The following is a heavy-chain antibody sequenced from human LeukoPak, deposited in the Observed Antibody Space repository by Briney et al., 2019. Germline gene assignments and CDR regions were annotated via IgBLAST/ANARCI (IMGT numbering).Heavy chain of an antibody. CDR1: GYTFTSYY. J-gene: IGHJ4*02. V-gene: IGHV1-46*01. CDR3: ARDPGGDHYDY. Sequence: ASVKVSCKASGYTFTSYYMHWVRQAPGQGLEWMGIINPSGGSTSYAQKFQGRVTMTRDMSTSTVYMELSSLRSEDTAVYYCARDPGGDHYDYWGQGTLVTVSS. CDR2: INPSGGST. D-gene: IGHD2-21*02.